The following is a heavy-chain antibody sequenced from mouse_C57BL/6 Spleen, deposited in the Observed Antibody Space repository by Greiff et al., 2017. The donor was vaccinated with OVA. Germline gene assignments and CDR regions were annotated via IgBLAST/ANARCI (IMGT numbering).Heavy chain of an antibody. CDR2: ISSGGSYT. V-gene: IGHV5-6*01. Sequence: EVMLVESGGDLVKPGGSLKLSCAASGFTFSSYGMSWVRQTPDKRLEWVATISSGGSYTYYPDSVKGRFTISRDNAKNTLYLQMSSLKSEDTAMYYCARYTTVVFDYWGQGTTLTVSS. D-gene: IGHD1-1*01. CDR3: ARYTTVVFDY. J-gene: IGHJ2*01. CDR1: GFTFSSYG.